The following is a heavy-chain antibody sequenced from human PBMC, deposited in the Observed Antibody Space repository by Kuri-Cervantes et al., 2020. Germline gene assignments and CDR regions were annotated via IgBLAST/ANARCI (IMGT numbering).Heavy chain of an antibody. V-gene: IGHV1-3*02. CDR2: SNAGNGNT. Sequence: ASVKVSCKASGYTFTSYAMHWVRQAPGQRLEWMGWSNAGNGNTKYSQEFQGRVTITRDTSASTAYMELSSLRSEDMAVYYCARDGGYDFWSGYYSVYYYYGMDVWGQGTTVTVSS. CDR3: ARDGGYDFWSGYYSVYYYYGMDV. J-gene: IGHJ6*02. CDR1: GYTFTSYA. D-gene: IGHD3-3*01.